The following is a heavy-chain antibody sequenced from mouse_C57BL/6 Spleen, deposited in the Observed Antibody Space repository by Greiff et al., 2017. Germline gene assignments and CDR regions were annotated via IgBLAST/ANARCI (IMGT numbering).Heavy chain of an antibody. Sequence: VQLKQSGPGLVKPSQSLSLTCSVTGYSITSGYYWNWIRQFPGNKLEWMGYISYDGSNNYNPSLKNRISITRDTSKNQFFLKLNSVTTEDTATYYCARVKGYSNSFAYWGQGTLVTVSA. CDR1: GYSITSGYY. D-gene: IGHD2-5*01. J-gene: IGHJ3*01. CDR2: ISYDGSN. V-gene: IGHV3-6*01. CDR3: ARVKGYSNSFAY.